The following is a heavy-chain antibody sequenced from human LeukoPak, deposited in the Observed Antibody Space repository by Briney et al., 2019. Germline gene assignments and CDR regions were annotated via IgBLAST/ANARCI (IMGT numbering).Heavy chain of an antibody. D-gene: IGHD3-10*01. CDR2: IRGKAYGGTT. CDR3: SARRLREVIHDF. V-gene: IGHV3-49*04. J-gene: IGHJ4*02. Sequence: GGSLRLSCTTSGFTFGDYAMTWVRQAPGKGLEWVGFIRGKAYGGTTDYAASLRGRVSISRDDSKSVAYLQMNSLKNEDTAIYYCSARRLREVIHDFRGRGTLVTVSS. CDR1: GFTFGDYA.